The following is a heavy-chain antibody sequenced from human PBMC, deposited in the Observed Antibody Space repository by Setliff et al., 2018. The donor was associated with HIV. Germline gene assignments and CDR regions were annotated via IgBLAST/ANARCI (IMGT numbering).Heavy chain of an antibody. Sequence: SETLSLTCTVSGGSISSSSYYWGWVRQPPGKGLEWIGSIYYSGSTYYNPSLKSRVTISVDTSKNQFSLKLSSVTAADTAVYYCASISVNPTYPDYWGQGTLVTVSS. CDR3: ASISVNPTYPDY. CDR1: GGSISSSSYY. J-gene: IGHJ4*02. V-gene: IGHV4-39*07. D-gene: IGHD2-21*01. CDR2: IYYSGST.